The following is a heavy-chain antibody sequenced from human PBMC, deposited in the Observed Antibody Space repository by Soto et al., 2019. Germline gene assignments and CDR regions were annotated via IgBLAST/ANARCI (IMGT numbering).Heavy chain of an antibody. CDR2: INSDGSST. Sequence: PGGSLRLSCAASGFTFSSYWMHWVRQAPGKGLVWVSRINSDGSSTSYADSVKGRFTISRDNAKNTLYLQMNSLRAEDTAVYYCARDLRCSGGSCYSPVDYWGQGTLVTVSS. D-gene: IGHD2-15*01. CDR3: ARDLRCSGGSCYSPVDY. CDR1: GFTFSSYW. V-gene: IGHV3-74*01. J-gene: IGHJ4*02.